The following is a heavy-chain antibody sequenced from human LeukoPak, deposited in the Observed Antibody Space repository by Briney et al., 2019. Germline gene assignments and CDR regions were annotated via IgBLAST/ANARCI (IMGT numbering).Heavy chain of an antibody. J-gene: IGHJ3*02. V-gene: IGHV3-73*01. CDR3: TRHEYQLLWLAFDI. CDR2: IRSKANSYAT. Sequence: EGSLRLSCAASGFTFSGSAMHWVRQASGKGLEWVGRIRSKANSYATAYAASVKGRFTISRDDSKNTAYLQMNSLKTEDTAVYYCTRHEYQLLWLAFDIWGQGTMVTVSS. D-gene: IGHD2-2*01. CDR1: GFTFSGSA.